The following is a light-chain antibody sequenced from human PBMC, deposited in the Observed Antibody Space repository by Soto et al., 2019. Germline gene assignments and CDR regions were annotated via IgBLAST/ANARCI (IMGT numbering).Light chain of an antibody. J-gene: IGLJ1*01. CDR3: SSYTSNSTLV. CDR2: DVS. V-gene: IGLV2-14*01. Sequence: QSALTQPASVSGSPGQSITISCTGTSSDVGGYNYVSWYQQHPGKAPKFMIYDVSNRPSGVSNRFSGSKSGNTASLTISGLQAEDEADYYCSSYTSNSTLVFGTGTQLTVL. CDR1: SSDVGGYNY.